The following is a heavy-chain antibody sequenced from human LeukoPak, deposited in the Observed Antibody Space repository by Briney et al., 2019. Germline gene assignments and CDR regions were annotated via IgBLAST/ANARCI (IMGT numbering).Heavy chain of an antibody. CDR1: GFTFSSYE. CDR2: ISSSGSTI. J-gene: IGHJ5*02. D-gene: IGHD3-3*01. V-gene: IGHV3-48*03. CDR3: GRLTYYDFWSGYAPNNWFDP. Sequence: GSLRLSCAASGFTFSSYELNWVGQAPGKGLEWDSYISSSGSTIYYADSVKGRFTISRENAKNSLYLQMNSLRAEDTAVYYCGRLTYYDFWSGYAPNNWFDPWGQGTLVTVSS.